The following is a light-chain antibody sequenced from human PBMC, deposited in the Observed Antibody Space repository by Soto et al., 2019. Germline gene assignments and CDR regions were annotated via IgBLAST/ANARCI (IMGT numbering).Light chain of an antibody. CDR2: TAS. J-gene: IGKJ2*01. Sequence: DIQMTQSPSSLSASVGDRVSITCRASQRITNSLNWYQQKPGKAPQLLIYTASSLQSGVPSRFSGSGSGTDFPLTINSLQTEDFATYYCQQSYSTPQTFGQGTKLEIK. CDR1: QRITNS. V-gene: IGKV1-39*01. CDR3: QQSYSTPQT.